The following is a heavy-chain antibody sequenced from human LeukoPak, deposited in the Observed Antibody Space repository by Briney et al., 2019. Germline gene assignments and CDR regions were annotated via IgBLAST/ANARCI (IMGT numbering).Heavy chain of an antibody. D-gene: IGHD3-3*01. CDR2: INPNSGGT. CDR3: AREFYDFWSGYGDDY. CDR1: GYTFTGYY. V-gene: IGHV1-2*02. Sequence: ASVKVSCKASGYTFTGYYMHWVRQAPGQGLEWMGWINPNSGGTNYAQKFQGRVTMTRDTSISTAYMELSRLRSDDTAVYYCAREFYDFWSGYGDDYWGQGTLVTVSS. J-gene: IGHJ4*02.